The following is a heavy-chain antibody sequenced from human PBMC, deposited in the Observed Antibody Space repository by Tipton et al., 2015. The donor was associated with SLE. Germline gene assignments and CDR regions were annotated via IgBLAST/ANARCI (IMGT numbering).Heavy chain of an antibody. CDR1: GGSISSHY. Sequence: TLSLTCTVSGGSISSHYWSWIRQPPGKGLEWIGEINHSGSTNYNPSLKSRVTITVDTSKNQFSLKLSSVTAADTAVYYCARGAYNGNYWGQGTLVTVSS. CDR2: INHSGST. CDR3: ARGAYNGNY. D-gene: IGHD1-14*01. J-gene: IGHJ4*02. V-gene: IGHV4-34*01.